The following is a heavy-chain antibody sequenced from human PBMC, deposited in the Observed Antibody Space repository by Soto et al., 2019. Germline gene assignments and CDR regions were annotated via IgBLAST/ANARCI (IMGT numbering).Heavy chain of an antibody. Sequence: ETLSLTCTVSGGSISSYYWSWIRQPPGKGLEWIGYIYYSGSTNYNPSLKSRVTISVDTSKNQFSLKLSSVTAADTAVYYCARVAGTWVFDYWGQGTLVTVSS. CDR2: IYYSGST. J-gene: IGHJ4*02. V-gene: IGHV4-59*01. CDR1: GGSISSYY. CDR3: ARVAGTWVFDY. D-gene: IGHD6-19*01.